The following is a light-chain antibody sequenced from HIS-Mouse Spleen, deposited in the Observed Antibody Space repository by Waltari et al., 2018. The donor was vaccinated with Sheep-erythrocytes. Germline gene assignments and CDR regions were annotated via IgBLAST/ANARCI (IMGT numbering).Light chain of an antibody. CDR2: DVS. CDR1: SSDVGGYNY. V-gene: IGLV2-11*01. Sequence: QSALTQPRSVSGSPGQSGTISCPGTSSDVGGYNYVSWYQQHPGKAPKLMIYDVSKRPSGVPDRFSGSKSGNTASLTISGLQAEDEADYYCCSYAGSSTPWVFGGGTKLTVL. J-gene: IGLJ3*02. CDR3: CSYAGSSTPWV.